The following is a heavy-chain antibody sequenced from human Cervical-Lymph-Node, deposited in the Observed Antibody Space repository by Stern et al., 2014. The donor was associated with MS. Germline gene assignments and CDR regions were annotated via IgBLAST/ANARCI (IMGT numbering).Heavy chain of an antibody. CDR1: GFTFTNYY. Sequence: QVQLVESGAEVKKPGASVQVSCKPSGFTFTNYYIHWLRQAPGQRPEWMGRFSPKNGDTNYAPKFQGRVTMTRDTSVDLVSLEVTGLRFDDTAVYYCAENMDIWGQGTTVTVSS. J-gene: IGHJ6*02. CDR3: AENMDI. V-gene: IGHV1-2*02. CDR2: FSPKNGDT.